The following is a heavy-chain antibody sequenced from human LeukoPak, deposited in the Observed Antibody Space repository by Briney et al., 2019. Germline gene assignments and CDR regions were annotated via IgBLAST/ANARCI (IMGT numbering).Heavy chain of an antibody. CDR3: AKSYDILTGYYIGYFDY. V-gene: IGHV1-2*02. CDR2: INPNCGGT. CDR1: GYTFTGYY. Sequence: ASVKVSCKASGYTFTGYYMHWVRQAPGQGLEWMGWINPNCGGTNYAQKFQGRVTMTRDTSISTAYMELSRLRSDDTAVYYCAKSYDILTGYYIGYFDYWGQGTLVTVSS. D-gene: IGHD3-9*01. J-gene: IGHJ4*02.